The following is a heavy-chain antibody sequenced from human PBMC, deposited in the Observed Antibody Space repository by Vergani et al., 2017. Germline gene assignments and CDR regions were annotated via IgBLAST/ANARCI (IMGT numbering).Heavy chain of an antibody. Sequence: QVQLQESGPGLVKSSETLSLTCTVSGEPITSYYWNWIRQPAGKGLEWIGRIYATWTTRYNPSPKYKSSLKSRVTMSVDTSKNQISLKMVSVTAADTAVYYCARGSCLGGSCYKPLFDYWGQGILVTVSS. CDR3: ARGSCLGGSCYKPLFDY. D-gene: IGHD2-15*01. CDR1: GEPITSYY. V-gene: IGHV4-4*07. CDR2: IYATWTT. J-gene: IGHJ4*02.